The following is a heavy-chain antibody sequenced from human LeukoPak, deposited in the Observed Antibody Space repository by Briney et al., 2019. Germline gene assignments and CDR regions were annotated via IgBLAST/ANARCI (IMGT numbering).Heavy chain of an antibody. CDR3: ARNWNYGSPQYYFDY. V-gene: IGHV4-59*01. J-gene: IGHJ4*02. Sequence: PSETLSLTCTVSGGSISPYYWSWLRQPPGKGLEWMGYIYYSGSTKYNPPLKSRVTISVDKSKNQFSLKLSSVTAADTAVYYCARNWNYGSPQYYFDYWGQGTLVTVSS. D-gene: IGHD1-7*01. CDR2: IYYSGST. CDR1: GGSISPYY.